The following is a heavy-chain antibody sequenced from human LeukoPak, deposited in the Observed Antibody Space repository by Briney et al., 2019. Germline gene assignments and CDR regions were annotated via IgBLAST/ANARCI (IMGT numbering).Heavy chain of an antibody. V-gene: IGHV4-59*12. Sequence: KPSETLSLTCTVSGDSISSYYWSWIRQPPGKGLEWVGYIYYSGSTNYNPSLKSRVTTSVDTSKNQLSLKLSSVTAADTAVYYCAREATGGDAGLDYWGQGTLVTVSS. CDR1: GDSISSYY. CDR3: AREATGGDAGLDY. D-gene: IGHD5-12*01. CDR2: IYYSGST. J-gene: IGHJ4*02.